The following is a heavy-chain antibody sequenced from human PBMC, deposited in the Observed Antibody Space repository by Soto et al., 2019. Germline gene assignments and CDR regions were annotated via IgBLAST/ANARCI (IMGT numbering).Heavy chain of an antibody. J-gene: IGHJ4*01. D-gene: IGHD2-2*01. CDR3: ALSYTGFCRPTNCHGDFDS. CDR2: INPAHANT. Sequence: ASVKVSCKVAGFTYISYVIHWVSQAPGRRLEWMGRINPAHANTEYSQTFQGKVTITWDTAATTAYMEMSSLRSEDTAVYYCALSYTGFCRPTNCHGDFDSWG. CDR1: GFTYISYV. V-gene: IGHV1-3*01.